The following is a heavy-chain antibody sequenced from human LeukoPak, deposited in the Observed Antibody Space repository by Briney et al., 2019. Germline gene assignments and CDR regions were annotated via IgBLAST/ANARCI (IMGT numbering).Heavy chain of an antibody. Sequence: SETLSLTCTVSGYSISSAYYWGWIRQSPGKGLEWIGSFHYSGSTSYNPSLKSRVTISVDSSKNQFSLRLSSVTAADTAVYYCARLAEYCSGGSCYHFDYWGQGTLVTVSS. CDR1: GYSISSAYY. V-gene: IGHV4-38-2*02. D-gene: IGHD2-15*01. CDR3: ARLAEYCSGGSCYHFDY. J-gene: IGHJ4*02. CDR2: FHYSGST.